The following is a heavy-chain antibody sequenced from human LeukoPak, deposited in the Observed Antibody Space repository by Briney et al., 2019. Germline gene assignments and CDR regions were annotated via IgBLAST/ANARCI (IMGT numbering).Heavy chain of an antibody. J-gene: IGHJ4*02. CDR1: GYTCTSYG. D-gene: IGHD3-10*01. V-gene: IGHV1-18*01. CDR3: ARGRYYYGSGSYYVRRPTYFDY. Sequence: ASVKVSCKASGYTCTSYGISWVRQAPGQGLEWMGWISAYNGNTNYAQKLQSRVTMTADTSTSTAYMELRSLRSDDTAVYYCARGRYYYGSGSYYVRRPTYFDYWGQGTLVTVSS. CDR2: ISAYNGNT.